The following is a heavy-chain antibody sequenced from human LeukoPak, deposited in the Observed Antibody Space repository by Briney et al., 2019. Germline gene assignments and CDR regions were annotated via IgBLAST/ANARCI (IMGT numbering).Heavy chain of an antibody. CDR2: IYYSGST. J-gene: IGHJ3*02. D-gene: IGHD2-15*01. CDR3: ARDGLGRYCSGGSCSDAFDI. CDR1: GGSFSGYY. V-gene: IGHV4-59*01. Sequence: SETLSLTCAVYGGSFSGYYWSWIRQPPGKGLEWIGYIYYSGSTNYNPSLKSRVTISVDTSKNQFSLKLSSVTAADTAVYYCARDGLGRYCSGGSCSDAFDIWGQGTMVTVSS.